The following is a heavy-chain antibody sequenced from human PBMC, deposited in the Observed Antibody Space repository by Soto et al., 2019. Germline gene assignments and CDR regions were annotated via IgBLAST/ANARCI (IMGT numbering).Heavy chain of an antibody. CDR2: ISGSGGST. CDR1: GFTFSSYA. Sequence: PGGSLRLSCAASGFTFSSYAMSWVRQAPGKGLEWVSAISGSGGSTYYADSVKGRVTISRDNSKKTLYLQMNSLRAEDTAVYYCAKEIKGPIAAADYWGQGTLVTVSS. CDR3: AKEIKGPIAAADY. J-gene: IGHJ4*02. D-gene: IGHD6-13*01. V-gene: IGHV3-23*01.